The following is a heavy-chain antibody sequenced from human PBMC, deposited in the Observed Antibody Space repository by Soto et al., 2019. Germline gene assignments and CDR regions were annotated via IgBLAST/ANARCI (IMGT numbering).Heavy chain of an antibody. V-gene: IGHV4-61*01. D-gene: IGHD6-13*01. Sequence: SETLSLTCTVSGGSVSSGSYYWSWIRQPPGKGLEWIGYIYYSGSTNYNPSLKSRVTISVDTSKNQFSLKLSSVTAADTSVYYCARDRIAAAGAPLRGFDPWGQGTLVTVS. J-gene: IGHJ5*02. CDR2: IYYSGST. CDR1: GGSVSSGSYY. CDR3: ARDRIAAAGAPLRGFDP.